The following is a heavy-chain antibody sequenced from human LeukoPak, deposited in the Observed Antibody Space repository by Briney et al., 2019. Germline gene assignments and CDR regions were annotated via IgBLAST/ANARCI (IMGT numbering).Heavy chain of an antibody. Sequence: SETLSLTCAVYGGSFSGYYWSWIRQPPGKGLEWIGEINHSGSTNYNPSLKSRVTISVDTSKNQFSLKLSSVSAADTAVYYCARGASRSSGGSCFFDYWGQGTLVTVSS. CDR2: INHSGST. D-gene: IGHD2-15*01. V-gene: IGHV4-34*01. J-gene: IGHJ4*02. CDR3: ARGASRSSGGSCFFDY. CDR1: GGSFSGYY.